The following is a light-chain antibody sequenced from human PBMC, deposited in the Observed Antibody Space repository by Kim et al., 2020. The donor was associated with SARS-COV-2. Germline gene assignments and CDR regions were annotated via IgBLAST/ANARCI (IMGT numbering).Light chain of an antibody. V-gene: IGLV3-1*01. CDR2: QDS. CDR1: KLGDKY. Sequence: VSPGQTASITCSGDKLGDKYACWYQQKPGQSPVLVIYQDSKRPSGIPERFSGSNSGNTATLAISGTQAMDEADYYCQAWDSSTYVVFGGGTQLTVL. J-gene: IGLJ2*01. CDR3: QAWDSSTYVV.